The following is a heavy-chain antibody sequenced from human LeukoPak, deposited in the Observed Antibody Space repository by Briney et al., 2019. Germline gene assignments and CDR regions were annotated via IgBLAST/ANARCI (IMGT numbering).Heavy chain of an antibody. CDR1: GYSISRGYY. V-gene: IGHV4-38-2*01. CDR3: SRQGSRGRIVGYFQH. CDR2: IYRSGSP. Sequence: SATLSLTCAVSGYSISRGYYWGWIRQAPGRGVEWLGRIYRSGSPYYNTSPKSRVTISVDTSKNQFSLLLSAVTAADTAVYYCSRQGSRGRIVGYFQHWGEGTLVTVSS. D-gene: IGHD1-26*01. J-gene: IGHJ1*01.